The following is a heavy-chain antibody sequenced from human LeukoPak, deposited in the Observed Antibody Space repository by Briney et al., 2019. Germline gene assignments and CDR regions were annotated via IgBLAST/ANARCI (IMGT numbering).Heavy chain of an antibody. CDR3: ARGPLDYYDSSGDAFDI. CDR2: IIPIFGTA. D-gene: IGHD3-22*01. J-gene: IGHJ3*02. V-gene: IGHV1-69*06. Sequence: ASVKVSCKASGGTFSSYAISWVRQAPGQGLEWMGGIIPIFGTANYAQKFQGRVTITADKSTSTAYMELSSLRSEDTAVYYCARGPLDYYDSSGDAFDIWGQGTMVTVSS. CDR1: GGTFSSYA.